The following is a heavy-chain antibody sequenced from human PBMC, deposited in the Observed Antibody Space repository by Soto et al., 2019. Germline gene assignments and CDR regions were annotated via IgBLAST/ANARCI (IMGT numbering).Heavy chain of an antibody. J-gene: IGHJ4*02. D-gene: IGHD5-12*01. Sequence: QVQLVQSGAEVKKPGSSVRVSCKASGGTFTNYTIGWVRQAPGQGLEWMGRIITILNRAQYAQKFQGRVTSTVDKPTSTAYMDLNSLRSEDTASYFFARDGYSGHDYGDWGQGTLVTVSS. CDR3: ARDGYSGHDYGD. CDR2: IITILNRA. V-gene: IGHV1-69*08. CDR1: GGTFTNYT.